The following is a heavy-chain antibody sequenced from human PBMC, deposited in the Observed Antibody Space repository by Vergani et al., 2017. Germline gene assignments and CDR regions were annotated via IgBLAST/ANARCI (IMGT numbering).Heavy chain of an antibody. D-gene: IGHD3-10*01. CDR1: GGSMSGYY. CDR3: GRVADFYGLWSRLLDL. V-gene: IGHV4-59*01. Sequence: QVRLQESGPGLVKPSETLSLTCSVSGGSMSGYYWSWIRQPPGKELEWFGYMYHSGSTNYNPSLETRVTISGDTSKNQFSMKLNAVTAADTAVYYCGRVADFYGLWSRLLDLWGQGILVTVSS. CDR2: MYHSGST. J-gene: IGHJ5*02.